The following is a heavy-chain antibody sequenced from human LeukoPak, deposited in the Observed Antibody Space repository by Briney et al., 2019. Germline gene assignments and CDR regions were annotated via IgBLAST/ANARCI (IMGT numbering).Heavy chain of an antibody. D-gene: IGHD3-10*01. Sequence: PSGTLSLTCAVSGGSISSSNWWSWVRQPPGKGLEWIGEIYHSGSTNYNPPLKSRVTISVDKSKNQFSLTVTSVTAADTAVYYCARHMSVSYDAFDLWGRGTTVTVSS. CDR1: GGSISSSNW. J-gene: IGHJ3*01. CDR2: IYHSGST. CDR3: ARHMSVSYDAFDL. V-gene: IGHV4-4*02.